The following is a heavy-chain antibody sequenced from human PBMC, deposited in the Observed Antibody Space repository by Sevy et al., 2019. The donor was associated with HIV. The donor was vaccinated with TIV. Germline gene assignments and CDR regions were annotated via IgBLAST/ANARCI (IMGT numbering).Heavy chain of an antibody. D-gene: IGHD3-10*01. CDR2: ISSGSSYI. Sequence: GGSLRLSCAASGFTFSNYFMNWVRQAPGKGLEWVSSISSGSSYIFYADSLKGRFTISRDNAKNSLYLHMNSLRAEDTAVYYWARGDYYGSLYYFDYWSPGTLVTVSS. CDR3: ARGDYYGSLYYFDY. J-gene: IGHJ4*02. V-gene: IGHV3-21*01. CDR1: GFTFSNYF.